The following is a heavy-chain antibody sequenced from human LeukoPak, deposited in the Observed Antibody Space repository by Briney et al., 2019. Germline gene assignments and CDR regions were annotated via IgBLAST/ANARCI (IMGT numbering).Heavy chain of an antibody. CDR2: IYYSGNT. J-gene: IGHJ5*02. D-gene: IGHD3-3*01. V-gene: IGHV4-31*03. Sequence: SETLSLTCSVSGGSLDSGYHYWSWIRQHPGKGLEWIGYIYYSGNTYYNPYLKIRFSISVDKSKKQFSLRLSSVTAANPATYFWARVRYYDSWGAHYTFAYFDAWGPGVLITVSS. CDR1: GGSLDSGYHY. CDR3: ARVRYYDSWGAHYTFAYFDA.